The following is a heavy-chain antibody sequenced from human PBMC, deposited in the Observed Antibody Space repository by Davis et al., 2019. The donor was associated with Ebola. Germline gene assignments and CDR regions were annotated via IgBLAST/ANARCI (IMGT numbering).Heavy chain of an antibody. CDR3: AHGGYCGGDCYSDY. Sequence: GSLRLSCAVSGFAFRNYPMSWIRQPPGKGLEWIGYISYSGNTYYNPSLKSRVTISVDTSKNQFSLKLSSVTAADTAVYYCAHGGYCGGDCYSDYWGQGTLVTVSS. J-gene: IGHJ4*02. D-gene: IGHD2-21*02. CDR2: ISYSGNT. V-gene: IGHV4-59*04. CDR1: GFAFRNYP.